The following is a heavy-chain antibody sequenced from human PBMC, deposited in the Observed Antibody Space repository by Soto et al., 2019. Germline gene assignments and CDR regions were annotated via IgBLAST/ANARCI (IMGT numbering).Heavy chain of an antibody. J-gene: IGHJ4*02. D-gene: IGHD6-19*01. CDR2: INPNSGDT. V-gene: IGHV1-2*04. CDR3: ATSRISIAVAGETEYYFDY. CDR1: GYIFTGNY. Sequence: ASVKVSCKASGYIFTGNYMHWVRQAPGQGLEWMGWINPNSGDTNYTQKFQGWVTMTRDSSISTAYMELSRLRSDDTAVYYCATSRISIAVAGETEYYFDYWGQGTLVTVSS.